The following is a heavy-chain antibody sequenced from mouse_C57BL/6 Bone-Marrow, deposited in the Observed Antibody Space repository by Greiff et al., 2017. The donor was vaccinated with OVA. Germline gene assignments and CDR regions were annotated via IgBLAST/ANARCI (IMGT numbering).Heavy chain of an antibody. CDR3: ARVEGERAWFAY. J-gene: IGHJ3*01. Sequence: QVQLKESGAELVRPGTSVKVSCKASGYAFTNYLIEWVKQRPGQGLEWIGVINPGSGGTKYNEKFKGKATLTADKSSSTAYMQLSGLTSEDSAVYFCARVEGERAWFAYWGQGTLVTVSA. V-gene: IGHV1-54*01. CDR2: INPGSGGT. CDR1: GYAFTNYL.